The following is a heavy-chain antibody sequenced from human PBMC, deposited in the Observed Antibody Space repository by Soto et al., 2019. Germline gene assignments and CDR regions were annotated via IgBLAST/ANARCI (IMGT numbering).Heavy chain of an antibody. Sequence: PSETLSLTCTVSGGSVSSGSYYWSWIRQPPGKGLEWIGYIYYSGSTNYNPSLKSRVTISVDTSKNQFSLKLSSVTAADTAVYYCARNGPYSSGWYVWGQGTLVTVSS. CDR3: ARNGPYSSGWYV. V-gene: IGHV4-61*01. CDR2: IYYSGST. D-gene: IGHD6-19*01. J-gene: IGHJ4*02. CDR1: GGSVSSGSYY.